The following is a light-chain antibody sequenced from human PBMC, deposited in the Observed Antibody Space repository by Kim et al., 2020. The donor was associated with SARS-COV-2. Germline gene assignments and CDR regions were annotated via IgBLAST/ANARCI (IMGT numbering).Light chain of an antibody. CDR1: QSIGSY. CDR2: DAS. CDR3: QQRADWPLT. J-gene: IGKJ4*01. V-gene: IGKV3-11*01. Sequence: EIVLTQSPATLSLSPGERATLSCRASQSIGSYLAWYQQKPGQAPRLLIFDASNRATAIPARFSGSGSGTDFTLTISSLEPGDFAVYYCQQRADWPLTFGGGTKLEI.